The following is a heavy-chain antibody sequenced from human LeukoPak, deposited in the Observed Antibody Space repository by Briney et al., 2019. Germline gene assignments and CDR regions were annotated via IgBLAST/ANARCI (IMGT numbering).Heavy chain of an antibody. CDR1: GGSFSGYY. V-gene: IGHV4-34*01. D-gene: IGHD3-22*01. Sequence: SETLSLTCAVYGGSFSGYYWSWLRQPPGKGLEWIGEINHSGSTNYNPSLKSRVTISVDTSKNQFSLKLSSVTAADTAVYYCAREADYYDSSGYYFGYWGQGTLVTVSS. CDR3: AREADYYDSSGYYFGY. J-gene: IGHJ4*02. CDR2: INHSGST.